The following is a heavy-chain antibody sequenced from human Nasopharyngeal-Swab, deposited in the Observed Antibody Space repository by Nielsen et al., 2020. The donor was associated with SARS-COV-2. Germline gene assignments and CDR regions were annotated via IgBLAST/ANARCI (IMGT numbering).Heavy chain of an antibody. D-gene: IGHD6-19*01. V-gene: IGHV3-9*01. CDR1: GFTFDDYA. J-gene: IGHJ3*02. Sequence: GGSLRLSCAASGFTFDDYAMHWVRQAPGKGLEWVSGISWNSGSIGYADSVKGRFTISRDNAKNSLYLQMNSLRAEDTASYYCAKIPVADDAFDIWGQGTMVTVSS. CDR2: ISWNSGSI. CDR3: AKIPVADDAFDI.